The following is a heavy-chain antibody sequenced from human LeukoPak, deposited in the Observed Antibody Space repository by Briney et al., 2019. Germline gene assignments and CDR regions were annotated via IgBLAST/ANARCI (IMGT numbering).Heavy chain of an antibody. D-gene: IGHD2-21*02. Sequence: ASVKVSCKASGYTFTNYFMHWVRQAPGQGLEWMGIISPRGGSTGYAQKFQGRITMTTDMSTRTVYMELSSLESEDTAVYYCARRDCVGDCYSNWFDPWGQGTLVTVSS. V-gene: IGHV1-46*01. CDR2: ISPRGGST. CDR3: ARRDCVGDCYSNWFDP. J-gene: IGHJ5*02. CDR1: GYTFTNYF.